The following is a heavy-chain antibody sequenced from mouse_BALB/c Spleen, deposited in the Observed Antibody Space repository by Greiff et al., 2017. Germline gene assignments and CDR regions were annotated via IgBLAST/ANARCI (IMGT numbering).Heavy chain of an antibody. CDR3: ANYYGSSYDWFAY. CDR2: ISNGGGST. V-gene: IGHV5-12-2*01. Sequence: EVQRVESGGGLVQPGGSLKLSCAASGFTFSSYTMSWVRQTPEKRLEWVAYISNGGGSTYYPDTVKGRFTISRDNAKNTLYLQMSSLKSEDTAMYYCANYYGSSYDWFAYWGQGTLVTVSA. D-gene: IGHD1-1*01. J-gene: IGHJ3*01. CDR1: GFTFSSYT.